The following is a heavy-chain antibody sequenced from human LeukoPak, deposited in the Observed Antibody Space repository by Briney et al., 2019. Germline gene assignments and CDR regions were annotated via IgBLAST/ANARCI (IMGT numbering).Heavy chain of an antibody. CDR2: ISAYNGNT. CDR1: GYTFTSYG. D-gene: IGHD2-2*01. Sequence: ASVKVSCKASGYTFTSYGISWVRQAPGQGLEWMGWISAYNGNTNYAQKLQGRVTMTTDTSTSTAYMELRSLRSDDTAVYYCARFAACSSTSCYGGAYYYYYGMDVWGQGTTVTVSS. J-gene: IGHJ6*02. V-gene: IGHV1-18*01. CDR3: ARFAACSSTSCYGGAYYYYYGMDV.